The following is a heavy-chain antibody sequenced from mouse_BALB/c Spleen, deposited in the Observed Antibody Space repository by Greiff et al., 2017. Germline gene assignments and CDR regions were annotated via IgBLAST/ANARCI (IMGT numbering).Heavy chain of an antibody. V-gene: IGHV1-69*02. CDR2: IYPSDSYT. Sequence: QVQLQQPGAELVRPGASVKLSCKASGYTFTSYWINWVKQRPGQGLEWIGNIYPSDSYTNYNQKFKDKATLTVDKSSSTAYMQLSSPTSEDSAVYYCTRSANWAYFDYWGQGTTLTVSS. CDR1: GYTFTSYW. J-gene: IGHJ2*01. D-gene: IGHD4-1*01. CDR3: TRSANWAYFDY.